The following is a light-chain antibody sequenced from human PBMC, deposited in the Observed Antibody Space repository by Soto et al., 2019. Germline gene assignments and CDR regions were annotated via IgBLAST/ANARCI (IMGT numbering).Light chain of an antibody. CDR2: DVG. Sequence: QSVLTQPASVSGSPGQSITISCTGTSSDVGGYNYVSWYQQHPGKAPKLMIYDVGNRPSGVSNRFSGSKSGNTASLTISGLQAEDEADYYCSSYTSSMRVVFGGGTKLTVL. J-gene: IGLJ2*01. CDR1: SSDVGGYNY. CDR3: SSYTSSMRVV. V-gene: IGLV2-14*01.